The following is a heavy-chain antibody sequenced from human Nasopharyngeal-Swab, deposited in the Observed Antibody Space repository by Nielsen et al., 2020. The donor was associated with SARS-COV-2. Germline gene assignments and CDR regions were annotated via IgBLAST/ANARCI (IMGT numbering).Heavy chain of an antibody. J-gene: IGHJ6*03. V-gene: IGHV1-24*01. CDR3: ATSAASSQRGHYYYYYRDV. CDR2: FDPEDGQT. CDR1: GYLLSELS. Sequence: ASVKVSCKVYGYLLSELSMHWVRQAPGKGLEWMGGFDPEDGQTIYAQNFQGRVTMTEDTSTDTAYMELSSLRSDDTAVYYCATSAASSQRGHYYYYYRDVWGKGATVTVSS.